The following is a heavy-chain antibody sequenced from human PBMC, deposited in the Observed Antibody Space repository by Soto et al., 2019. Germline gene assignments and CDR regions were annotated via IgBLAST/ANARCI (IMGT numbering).Heavy chain of an antibody. CDR1: GYTFTSYA. V-gene: IGHV1-3*01. CDR3: ASHLLQYWNDVGFDY. CDR2: INAGNGNT. J-gene: IGHJ4*02. D-gene: IGHD1-1*01. Sequence: QVQLVQSGAEVKKPGASVKVSCKASGYTFTSYAMHWVRQAPGQRLEWMGWINAGNGNTKYSQKFQGRVTITRDTSASTAYMELSSLRSEDTAVYYCASHLLQYWNDVGFDYWCQGTLVTVSS.